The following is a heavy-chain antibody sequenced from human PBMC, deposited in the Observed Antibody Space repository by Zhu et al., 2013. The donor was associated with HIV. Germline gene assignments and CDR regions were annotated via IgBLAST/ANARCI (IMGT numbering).Heavy chain of an antibody. V-gene: IGHV1-2*02. CDR2: INPNSGGT. Sequence: QVQLVQSGAEVKKPGASVKVSCKASGYTFTGYYMHWVRQAPGQGLERMGWINPNSGGTNYAQKFQGRVTMTRDTSISTAYMELSRLRSDDTAVYYCARVGTGYSSSWQLFDYWGQGTLVTVSS. D-gene: IGHD6-13*01. CDR3: ARVGTGYSSSWQLFDY. CDR1: GYTFTGYY. J-gene: IGHJ4*02.